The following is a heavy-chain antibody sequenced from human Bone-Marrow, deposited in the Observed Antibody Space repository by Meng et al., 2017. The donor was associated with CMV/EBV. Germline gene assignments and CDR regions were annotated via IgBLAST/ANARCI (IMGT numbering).Heavy chain of an antibody. Sequence: ASVKVSCKASGFTFTTCLMHWVRQAPGQGLEWMGMINPSGGSTAYAQKFQGRVTMTRDTSTSTVYMELSSLRSEDTAVYYCARVPTRTTVTTFDVWGPGNLVNVSS. CDR1: GFTFTTCL. D-gene: IGHD4-11*01. J-gene: IGHJ4*02. CDR2: INPSGGST. CDR3: ARVPTRTTVTTFDV. V-gene: IGHV1-46*01.